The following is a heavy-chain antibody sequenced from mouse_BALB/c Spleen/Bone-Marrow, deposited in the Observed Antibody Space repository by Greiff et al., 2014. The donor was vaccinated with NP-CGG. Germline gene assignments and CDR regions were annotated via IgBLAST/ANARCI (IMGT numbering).Heavy chain of an antibody. D-gene: IGHD4-1*01. CDR2: IDPANGNT. CDR1: GFNIKDTY. Sequence: VQLKESGAELVKPGASVKLSCTASGFNIKDTYMHWVKQRPEQGLECIGRIDPANGNTKYDPKFQGKATITADTSSNTAYLQLSSLTSEDTAVYYCARWEYYAMDYWGQGTSVTVSS. CDR3: ARWEYYAMDY. V-gene: IGHV14-3*02. J-gene: IGHJ4*01.